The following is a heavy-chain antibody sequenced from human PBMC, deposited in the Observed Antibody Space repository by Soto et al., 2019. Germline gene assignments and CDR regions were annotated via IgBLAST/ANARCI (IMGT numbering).Heavy chain of an antibody. Sequence: QITLKESGPTLVKPTQTLTLTCTVSGFSLNTYGVGVGWIRQPPGKALGWLALIYWDDDKRYSPSLKRRLTITKDTAKNQVVLTMTNSDPVDTVTSYCARALGSWGAYDLDSRGQGTLVTVSS. CDR2: IYWDDDK. J-gene: IGHJ4*02. D-gene: IGHD3-16*01. CDR3: ARALGSWGAYDLDS. CDR1: GFSLNTYGVG. V-gene: IGHV2-5*02.